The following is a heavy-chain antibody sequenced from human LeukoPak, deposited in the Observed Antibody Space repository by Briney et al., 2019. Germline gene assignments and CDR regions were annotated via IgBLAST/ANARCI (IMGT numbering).Heavy chain of an antibody. V-gene: IGHV4-34*01. J-gene: IGHJ5*02. CDR3: ARGSKMLGYNWFDP. CDR1: GGSFSGYY. D-gene: IGHD1-26*01. CDR2: INHSGST. Sequence: SETLSLTCAVYGGSFSGYYWNWIRQPPGKGLEWIGEINHSGSTNYIPSLKSRVTISVDTSKNQFSLKLSSVTAADTAVYYCARGSKMLGYNWFDPWGQGTLVIVSS.